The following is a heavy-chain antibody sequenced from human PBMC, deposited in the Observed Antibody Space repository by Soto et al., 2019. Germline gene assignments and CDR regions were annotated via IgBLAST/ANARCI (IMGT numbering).Heavy chain of an antibody. CDR1: GYIFTKSA. V-gene: IGHV1-3*01. J-gene: IGHJ4*01. Sequence: ASVKVSCKASGYIFTKSAMHWVRQAPGQRLEWMGWISGDSGNTKYSPKLQDRVTITRDTSASTAYMELSSLRSEDTALYYCARDGVAAGNINFEYWGQGTLVTVSS. D-gene: IGHD2-15*01. CDR3: ARDGVAAGNINFEY. CDR2: ISGDSGNT.